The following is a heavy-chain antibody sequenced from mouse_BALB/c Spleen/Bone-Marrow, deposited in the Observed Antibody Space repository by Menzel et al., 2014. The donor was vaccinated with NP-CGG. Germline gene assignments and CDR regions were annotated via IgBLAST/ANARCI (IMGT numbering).Heavy chain of an antibody. CDR1: GNSFTANN. CDR2: IDLYYGGT. D-gene: IGHD2-14*01. J-gene: IGHJ1*01. CDR3: ARSRYDGTYWYFDV. Sequence: EVQLQQSGPELEKPGASVKISCKASGNSFTANNMNWVKQSNGKSLEWIGDIDLYYGGTSYNQKFKGKATLTVDKSSSTAYSQLKSPTSEDSAVYYCARSRYDGTYWYFDVWGAGTTVTVSS. V-gene: IGHV1-39*01.